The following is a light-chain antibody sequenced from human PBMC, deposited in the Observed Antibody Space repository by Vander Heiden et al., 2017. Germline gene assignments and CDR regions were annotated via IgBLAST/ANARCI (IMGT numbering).Light chain of an antibody. CDR3: QVWDSSSDQVV. Sequence: SYVLTPSPSVPVAPVQTASITCGGNNIGRISVHWYQQKSGQAPVVVVYDDTDRPSGIPERFSGSNSGNTATLTISRVEAGDEADYYCQVWDSSSDQVVFGGGTKLTVL. J-gene: IGLJ3*02. V-gene: IGLV3-21*02. CDR2: DDT. CDR1: NIGRIS.